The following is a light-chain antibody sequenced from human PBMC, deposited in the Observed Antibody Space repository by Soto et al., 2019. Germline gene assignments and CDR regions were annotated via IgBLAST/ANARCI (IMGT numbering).Light chain of an antibody. Sequence: QSALTQPPSASGSPGQSVAISCTGTSSDIGAYKFVSWYQQHPGKAPKLIIYEVSIRPSGVPDRFSGSKSGNTASLTVSRLLAEDEADYYCSLYAGTNSVVFGGGTKLTVL. CDR3: SLYAGTNSVV. J-gene: IGLJ2*01. V-gene: IGLV2-8*01. CDR1: SSDIGAYKF. CDR2: EVS.